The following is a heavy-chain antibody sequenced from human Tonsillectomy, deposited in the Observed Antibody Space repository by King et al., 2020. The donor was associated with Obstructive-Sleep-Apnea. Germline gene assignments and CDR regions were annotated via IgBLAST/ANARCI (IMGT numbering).Heavy chain of an antibody. V-gene: IGHV3-74*01. CDR1: GFTFISYW. D-gene: IGHD3-10*01. Sequence: VQLVESGGALVQPGGSLRLSCAASGFTFISYWMHWVRQAPGKGLVWVSQINSDGSSTNYAESVKVRFNISRDNAKNTLYLQMNRLRAEDTAVYFCARDRVVRGYYYYYGMDVWGQGTAVTVSS. J-gene: IGHJ6*02. CDR2: INSDGSST. CDR3: ARDRVVRGYYYYYGMDV.